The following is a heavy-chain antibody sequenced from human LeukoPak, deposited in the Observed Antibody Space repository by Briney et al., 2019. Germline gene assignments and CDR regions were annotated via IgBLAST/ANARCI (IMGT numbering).Heavy chain of an antibody. CDR2: ISYDATNK. CDR3: AKSSDILTGYYSHFGY. CDR1: GFTFSSYG. D-gene: IGHD3-9*01. J-gene: IGHJ4*02. Sequence: GGSLRLSCAASGFTFSSYGMHWVRQAPGKGLEWVALISYDATNKYYADSVKGRFTISRDNSKNTLYLQMNSLRAEDTAVYYCAKSSDILTGYYSHFGYWGQGTLVTVSS. V-gene: IGHV3-30*18.